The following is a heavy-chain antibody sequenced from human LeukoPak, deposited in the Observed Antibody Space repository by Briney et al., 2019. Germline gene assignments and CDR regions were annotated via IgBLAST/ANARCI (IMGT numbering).Heavy chain of an antibody. CDR2: INHSGST. Sequence: PSETLSLTCAVYGGSFSGYCWSWIRQPPGKGLEWIGEINHSGSTNYNPSLKSRVTISVDTSKNQFSLKLSSVTAADTAVYYCASWPTGDYPNWFDPWGQGTLVTVSS. D-gene: IGHD4-17*01. V-gene: IGHV4-34*01. CDR1: GGSFSGYC. J-gene: IGHJ5*02. CDR3: ASWPTGDYPNWFDP.